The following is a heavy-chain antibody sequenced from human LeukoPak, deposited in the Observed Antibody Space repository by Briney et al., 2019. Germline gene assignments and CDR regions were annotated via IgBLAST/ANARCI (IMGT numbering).Heavy chain of an antibody. Sequence: GGSPRLSCAASGFTFSSYSMNWVRQAPGKGLEWVSSITSSKSYIYYADSVKGRFTISRDNAKNSLYLQMNSLRAEDTAVCYCARDRGGYCSSTSCYQGWFDPWGQGTLVTVSS. V-gene: IGHV3-21*01. CDR3: ARDRGGYCSSTSCYQGWFDP. CDR2: ITSSKSYI. CDR1: GFTFSSYS. J-gene: IGHJ5*02. D-gene: IGHD2-2*01.